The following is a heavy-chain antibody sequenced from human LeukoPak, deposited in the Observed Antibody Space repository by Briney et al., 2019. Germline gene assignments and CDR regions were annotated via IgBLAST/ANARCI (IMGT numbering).Heavy chain of an antibody. CDR3: AKDSSGYDYFDY. CDR1: GFTFSRYA. Sequence: GGSLRLSCAAPGFTFSRYAMSWVRQAPGKGLEWVSAISGSGGSTYYADSVKGRFTISRDNSKNTLYLQMNSLRAEDTAVYYCAKDSSGYDYFDYWGQGTLVTVSS. J-gene: IGHJ4*02. V-gene: IGHV3-23*01. CDR2: ISGSGGST. D-gene: IGHD5-12*01.